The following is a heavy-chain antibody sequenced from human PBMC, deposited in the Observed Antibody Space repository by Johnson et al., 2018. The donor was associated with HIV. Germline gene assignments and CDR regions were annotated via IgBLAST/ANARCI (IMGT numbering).Heavy chain of an antibody. V-gene: IGHV3-7*01. Sequence: VQLVESGGGLVQPGGSLRLSCAASGFTFSSYWMAWVRQAPGKGLEWVANINQDGSENYYVDSVRGRFTISRDNSKNTLYLQMNSLRAEDTAVYYCAKDQWYNWNYVSPDAFDIWGQGTMVTVSS. J-gene: IGHJ3*02. CDR3: AKDQWYNWNYVSPDAFDI. CDR1: GFTFSSYW. D-gene: IGHD1-7*01. CDR2: INQDGSEN.